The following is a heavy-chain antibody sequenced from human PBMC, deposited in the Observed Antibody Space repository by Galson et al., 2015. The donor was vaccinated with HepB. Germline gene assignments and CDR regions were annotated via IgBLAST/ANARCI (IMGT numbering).Heavy chain of an antibody. CDR3: ARDPSGEAFDI. D-gene: IGHD3-16*01. V-gene: IGHV4-39*07. CDR1: GGSISSSSYY. CDR2: IYYSGST. Sequence: TLSLTCTVSGGSISSSSYYWGWIRQPPGKGLEWIGSIYYSGSTYYNPSLKSRVTISVDTSKNQFSLKLSSVTAADTAVYYCARDPSGEAFDIWGQGTMVTVSS. J-gene: IGHJ3*02.